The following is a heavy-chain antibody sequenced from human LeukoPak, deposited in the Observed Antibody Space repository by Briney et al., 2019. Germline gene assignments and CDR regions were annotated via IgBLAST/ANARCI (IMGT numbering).Heavy chain of an antibody. CDR1: GGSISSYY. V-gene: IGHV3-21*01. J-gene: IGHJ4*02. CDR3: ASYSPHDSSGYDY. D-gene: IGHD3-22*01. CDR2: ISSSSSYI. Sequence: ETLSLTCTVSGGSISSYYWSWIRQPPGKGLEWVSSISSSSSYIYYADSVKGRFTISRDNAKNSLYLQMNSLRAEDTAVYYCASYSPHDSSGYDYWGQGTLVTVSS.